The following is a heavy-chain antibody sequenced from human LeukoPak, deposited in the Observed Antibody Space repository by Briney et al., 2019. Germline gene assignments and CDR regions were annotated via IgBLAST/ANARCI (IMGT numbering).Heavy chain of an antibody. CDR2: IYTSGST. J-gene: IGHJ6*03. V-gene: IGHV4-4*07. CDR1: GGSISSYY. Sequence: PSETLSLTCTVSGGSISSYYWSWIRQPAGKGLEWIGRIYTSGSTNYNTSLKSRVTISVDKSKNQFSLKLSSVTAADTAVYYCARDPSSGWSNYYYYYMDVWGKGTTVTVSS. CDR3: ARDPSSGWSNYYYYYMDV. D-gene: IGHD6-19*01.